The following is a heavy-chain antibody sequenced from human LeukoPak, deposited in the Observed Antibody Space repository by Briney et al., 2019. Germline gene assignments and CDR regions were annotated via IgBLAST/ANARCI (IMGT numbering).Heavy chain of an antibody. CDR1: GFTFSDYY. D-gene: IGHD1-26*01. V-gene: IGHV3-11*01. Sequence: GGSLRLSCAASGFTFSDYYMTWIRQAPGKGLEGVSYISGVASNIYYADSVKGRFTISRDNAKNSVYLQMNSLRAEDTAVYYCARGGAQGMDVWGQGTTVTVSS. J-gene: IGHJ6*02. CDR2: ISGVASNI. CDR3: ARGGAQGMDV.